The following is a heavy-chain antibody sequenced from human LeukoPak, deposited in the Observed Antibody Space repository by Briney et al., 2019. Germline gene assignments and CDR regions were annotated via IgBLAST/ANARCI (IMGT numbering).Heavy chain of an antibody. V-gene: IGHV4-39*01. J-gene: IGHJ5*02. Sequence: PSETLSLTCTVSGGSISSSSYYWGWIRQPPGKGLEWIGSIYYSGSTYYNPSLKSRVTISVDTSKNQFSLKLSSVTAADTAVYYCARLYCSSTSCYGWFDPWGQGTLVTVSS. CDR2: IYYSGST. CDR3: ARLYCSSTSCYGWFDP. CDR1: GGSISSSSYY. D-gene: IGHD2-2*01.